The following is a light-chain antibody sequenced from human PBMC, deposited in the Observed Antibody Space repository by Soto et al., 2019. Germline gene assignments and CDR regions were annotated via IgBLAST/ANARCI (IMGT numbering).Light chain of an antibody. CDR3: QQSFSTPRCT. CDR1: ESIRSY. Sequence: DIQMTQSPSSLSASVGDRVTITCRASESIRSYLNWYQQKPGKAPKLLIYGASTLQSGVPSRFSGSGSGTDFTLTISSLQPEDFATYYCQQSFSTPRCTFGPGTRVDI. J-gene: IGKJ3*01. CDR2: GAS. V-gene: IGKV1-39*01.